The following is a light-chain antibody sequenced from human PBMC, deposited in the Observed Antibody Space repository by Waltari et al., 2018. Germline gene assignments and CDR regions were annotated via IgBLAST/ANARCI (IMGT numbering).Light chain of an antibody. V-gene: IGKV4-1*01. CDR2: WAS. J-gene: IGKJ1*01. CDR1: QTVLYSANNKNY. CDR3: QQHYTTPWT. Sequence: DIVMTQSPDSLAVSLGARATINCKSRQTVLYSANNKNYLTWYQHKPGQPPKLLISWASIRESGVPDRVTGSGSGTDFTLTISSLQAEDVAVYYCQQHYTTPWTFGQGTKVEIK.